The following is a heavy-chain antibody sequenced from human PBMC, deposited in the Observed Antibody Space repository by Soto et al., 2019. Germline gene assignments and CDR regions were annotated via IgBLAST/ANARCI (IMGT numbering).Heavy chain of an antibody. J-gene: IGHJ6*03. D-gene: IGHD2-2*01. CDR2: INHSGST. CDR1: GGSFSGYY. V-gene: IGHV4-34*01. Sequence: SETLSLTCAVYGGSFSGYYWSWIRQPPGKGLEWIGEINHSGSTNYNPSLKSRVTISVDTSKNQFSLKLSSVTAADTAVYYCARVYQLLFSGYYYYYMDVWGKGTTVTVSS. CDR3: ARVYQLLFSGYYYYYMDV.